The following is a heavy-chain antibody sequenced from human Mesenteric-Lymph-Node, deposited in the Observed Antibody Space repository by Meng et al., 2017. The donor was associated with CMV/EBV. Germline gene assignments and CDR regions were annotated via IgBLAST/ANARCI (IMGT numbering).Heavy chain of an antibody. V-gene: IGHV3-21*01. CDR2: ISSSSSYI. D-gene: IGHD3-3*01. CDR3: ARGSGPYYYGMDV. CDR1: GFTFSSYS. Sequence: GESLKISCAASGFTFSSYSMNWGRQAPGKGLEWVSSISSSSSYIYYADSVKGRFTISRDNAKNSLYLQMNSLRADDTAVYYCARGSGPYYYGMDVWGQGTTVTVSS. J-gene: IGHJ6*02.